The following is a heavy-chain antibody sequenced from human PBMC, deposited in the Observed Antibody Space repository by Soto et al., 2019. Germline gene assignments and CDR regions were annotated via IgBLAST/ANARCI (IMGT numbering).Heavy chain of an antibody. CDR3: ARAAGLLTYYYYMDV. CDR1: GGSISSGGYY. CDR2: IYYSGST. J-gene: IGHJ6*03. Sequence: PSEILSLTCTVSGGSISSGGYYWSWIRQHPGKGLEWIGYIYYSGSTNYNPSLKSRVTISVDKSKNQFSLKLRSVTAADTAVYYCARAAGLLTYYYYMDVWGKGTTVTVSS. V-gene: IGHV4-31*03. D-gene: IGHD6-19*01.